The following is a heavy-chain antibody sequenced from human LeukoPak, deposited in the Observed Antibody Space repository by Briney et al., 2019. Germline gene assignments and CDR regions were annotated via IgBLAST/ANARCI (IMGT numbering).Heavy chain of an antibody. CDR1: GFTFSSYA. CDR3: ARDSGKH. J-gene: IGHJ1*01. Sequence: GGSLRLSCAASGFTFSSYAMSWVRQAPGKGLEWVSVIYSGGSTYYADSVKGRFTISRDNSKNTLYLQMNSLRAEDTAVYYCARDSGKHWGQGTLVTVSS. V-gene: IGHV3-53*01. D-gene: IGHD5-12*01. CDR2: IYSGGST.